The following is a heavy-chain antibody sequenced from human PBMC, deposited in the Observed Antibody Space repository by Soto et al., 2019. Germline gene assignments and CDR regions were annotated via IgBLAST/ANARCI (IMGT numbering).Heavy chain of an antibody. CDR3: VKDYYGSRLSPYYFDH. CDR2: IYSGGNT. D-gene: IGHD3-10*01. V-gene: IGHV3-66*01. Sequence: GGSLRLSCAASGFTVSSNYMNWVRQAPGKGLEWVSVIYSGGNTYYADAVKGRFSISRDNVKNTLYLQMSSLTTEDTAVYYCVKDYYGSRLSPYYFDHWGQGTPVTVSS. CDR1: GFTVSSNY. J-gene: IGHJ4*02.